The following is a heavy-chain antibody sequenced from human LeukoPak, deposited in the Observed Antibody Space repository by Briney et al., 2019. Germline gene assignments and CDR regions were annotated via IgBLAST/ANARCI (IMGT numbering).Heavy chain of an antibody. V-gene: IGHV3-30*03. Sequence: GGSLRPSCAASGFTFSSYGLHWVRQAPGKGLEWVAVISYDGSNKYIADSVKGRITISRDNAKNSLYLQMNSLRAEDTAVYYCARLSDTEGSSTCYRASDIWGQGTMVTVSS. CDR2: ISYDGSNK. CDR1: GFTFSSYG. D-gene: IGHD2-2*01. CDR3: ARLSDTEGSSTCYRASDI. J-gene: IGHJ3*02.